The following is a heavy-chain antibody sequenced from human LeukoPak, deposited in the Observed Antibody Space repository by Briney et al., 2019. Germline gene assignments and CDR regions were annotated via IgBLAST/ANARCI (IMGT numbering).Heavy chain of an antibody. CDR3: TGIAARPESDY. V-gene: IGHV3-23*01. J-gene: IGHJ4*02. CDR1: GFTFDSYA. D-gene: IGHD6-6*01. CDR2: IVASGDRT. Sequence: PGGSLRLSCAASGFTFDSYAMTWVRQTPGKGLEWVSGIVASGDRTYYAESVKGRFAISRDNSKNTLYLEMNSLKTEDTAVYYCTGIAARPESDYWGQGTLVTVSS.